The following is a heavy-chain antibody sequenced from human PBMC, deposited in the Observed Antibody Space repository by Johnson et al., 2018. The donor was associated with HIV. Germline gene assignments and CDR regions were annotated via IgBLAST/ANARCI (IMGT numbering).Heavy chain of an antibody. Sequence: QVQLVESGGGVVQPGGSLRLSCAASGFTFSRYGMHWVRQAPGKGLEWVAFIRFDGSDKYYADFVKGRFTVSRDNSKNTMYLEMNSLRSEDTAVYYCAKDRRQGGSNPDAFDLWGQGTMVTASS. D-gene: IGHD1-26*01. J-gene: IGHJ3*01. CDR1: GFTFSRYG. V-gene: IGHV3-30*02. CDR2: IRFDGSDK. CDR3: AKDRRQGGSNPDAFDL.